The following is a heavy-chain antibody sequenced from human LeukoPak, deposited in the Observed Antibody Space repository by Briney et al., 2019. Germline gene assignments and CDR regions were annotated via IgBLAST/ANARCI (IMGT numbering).Heavy chain of an antibody. CDR3: ARDFAWGRPLSDY. CDR2: ISYDGRQK. CDR1: GFTFSTYG. J-gene: IGHJ4*02. Sequence: GGSLRLSCAASGFTFSTYGMNWVRQAPGKGLEWVAVISYDGRQKYYADSVKGRFTISRDNSKDTVYLQMNSLRDEDSAVYYCARDFAWGRPLSDYWGQGTLVTVSS. V-gene: IGHV3-30*03. D-gene: IGHD1-26*01.